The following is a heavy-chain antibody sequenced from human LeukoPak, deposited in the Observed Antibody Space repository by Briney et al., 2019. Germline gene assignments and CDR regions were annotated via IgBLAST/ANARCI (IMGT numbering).Heavy chain of an antibody. CDR2: IYHSGST. V-gene: IGHV4-39*01. CDR1: SGSISSSDYY. D-gene: IGHD1-7*01. CDR3: ARHVHDPYNWNYVGLSEFDY. J-gene: IGHJ4*02. Sequence: SETLSLTCTVSSGSISSSDYYWGWIRQPPGKGLEWIASIYHSGSTYYNPSLKSRVTMSVDTSKNQFSLKLSSVTAADTAVYYCARHVHDPYNWNYVGLSEFDYWGQGTLVTVSS.